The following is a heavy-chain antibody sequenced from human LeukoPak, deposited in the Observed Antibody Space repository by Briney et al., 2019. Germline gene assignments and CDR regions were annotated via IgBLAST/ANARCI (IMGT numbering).Heavy chain of an antibody. CDR3: ANLISPSWFDP. V-gene: IGHV4-39*01. Sequence: PSETLSLTCTVSGGSISNSRDYWAWIRQPPGKGLEWIANIYYSGSTYYSPSLKSRVTISVDTSKNQFSLKLSSVTAADTAVYYCANLISPSWFDPWGQGILVTVSS. CDR2: IYYSGST. CDR1: GGSISNSRDY. J-gene: IGHJ5*02.